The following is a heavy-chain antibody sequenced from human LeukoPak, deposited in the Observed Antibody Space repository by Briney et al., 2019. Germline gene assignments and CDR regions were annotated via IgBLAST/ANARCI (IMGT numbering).Heavy chain of an antibody. CDR3: ARDKSVVVPASLDY. CDR1: GYTFTSYG. V-gene: IGHV1-18*01. D-gene: IGHD2-2*01. Sequence: ASVKVSCKASGYTFTSYGISWVRQAPGQGLEWMGWISAYNGNTNYAQKLQGRVTMTTDTSTSTAYMELRSLRSDDTAVYYCARDKSVVVPASLDYWGQGTPVTVSS. J-gene: IGHJ4*02. CDR2: ISAYNGNT.